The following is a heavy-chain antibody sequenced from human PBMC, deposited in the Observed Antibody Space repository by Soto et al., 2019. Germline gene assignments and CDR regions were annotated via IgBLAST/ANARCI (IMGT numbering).Heavy chain of an antibody. CDR1: GVSIITSCYY. Sequence: SEPMCLRCTVSGVSIITSCYYWGWVRLDPGKGLEWIGSIYNTGSTYYNPSLNTRVTISVDTSKNQFSLNLNSMTAADTSVYYCLRYDACSSIRCFPGYFDLWGSGTLVTVSS. CDR3: LRYDACSSIRCFPGYFDL. V-gene: IGHV4-39*01. D-gene: IGHD2-15*01. J-gene: IGHJ2*01. CDR2: IYNTGST.